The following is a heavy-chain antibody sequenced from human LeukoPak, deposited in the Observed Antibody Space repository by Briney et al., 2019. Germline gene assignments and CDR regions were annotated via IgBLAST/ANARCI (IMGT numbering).Heavy chain of an antibody. J-gene: IGHJ3*02. CDR2: IYTSGST. D-gene: IGHD4-17*01. CDR1: GGSISSGSYY. CDR3: ATGLRYGAFDI. Sequence: SQTLSLTCTVSGGSISSGSYYWSWIRQPAGKGLEWIGRIYTSGSTNYNPSLKSRVTISVDTSKNQFSLKLSSVTAADTAVYYCATGLRYGAFDIWGQGTMVTVSS. V-gene: IGHV4-61*02.